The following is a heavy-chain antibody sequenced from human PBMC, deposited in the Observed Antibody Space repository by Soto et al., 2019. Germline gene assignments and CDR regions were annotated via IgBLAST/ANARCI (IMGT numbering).Heavy chain of an antibody. Sequence: VASVKVSCKASGYTFTSYAIHWVRQAPGQRLEWMGWINAGNGNTKYSQKFQGRVTITRDTSASTAYMELSSLRSEDTAVYYCARSFHDYVWGSYIYWGQGTLVTVSS. V-gene: IGHV1-3*01. CDR2: INAGNGNT. J-gene: IGHJ4*02. CDR3: ARSFHDYVWGSYIY. D-gene: IGHD3-16*01. CDR1: GYTFTSYA.